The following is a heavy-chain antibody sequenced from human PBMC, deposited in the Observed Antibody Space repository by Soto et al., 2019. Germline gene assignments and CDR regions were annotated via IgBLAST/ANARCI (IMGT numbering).Heavy chain of an antibody. CDR1: GGSFSGYY. V-gene: IGHV4-34*01. CDR2: INHSGST. D-gene: IGHD5-18*01. J-gene: IGHJ4*02. Sequence: SSETLSLTCAVYGGSFSGYYWSWIRQPPGKGLEWIGEINHSGSTNYNPSLKSRVTISVDTSKNQFSLKLSSVTAADTAVYYCARSGAAGYSYGGETWDYWGQGTLVTVSS. CDR3: ARSGAAGYSYGGETWDY.